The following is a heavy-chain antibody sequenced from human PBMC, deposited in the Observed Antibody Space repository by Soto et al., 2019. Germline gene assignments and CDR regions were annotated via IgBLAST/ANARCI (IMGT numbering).Heavy chain of an antibody. Sequence: SETLSLTCNVSGGSITSSYRSWIRRPPGKGLQWIAYIYDTGISGYTPSTSHNPSLKSRVTMSVDTSKSQFSLKLTSVTAPDTAVYYCARGEDAFFYYGLDVCGQGITVTSP. V-gene: IGHV4-59*01. CDR2: IYDTGISGYTPST. CDR3: ARGEDAFFYYGLDV. CDR1: GGSITSSY. J-gene: IGHJ6*02.